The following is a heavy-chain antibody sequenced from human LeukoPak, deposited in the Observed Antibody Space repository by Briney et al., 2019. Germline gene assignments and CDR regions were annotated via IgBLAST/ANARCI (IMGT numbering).Heavy chain of an antibody. D-gene: IGHD4-17*01. Sequence: GGSLRLSCAASGFTFSSYAMSWVRQAPGKGLEWVSAISGNGRSTYYADSVKGRFTISRDNSKNTLYLQMNSLRAEDTAVYYCAKRVAVDYGEYDYWGQGTLVTVSS. J-gene: IGHJ4*02. CDR1: GFTFSSYA. V-gene: IGHV3-23*01. CDR2: ISGNGRST. CDR3: AKRVAVDYGEYDY.